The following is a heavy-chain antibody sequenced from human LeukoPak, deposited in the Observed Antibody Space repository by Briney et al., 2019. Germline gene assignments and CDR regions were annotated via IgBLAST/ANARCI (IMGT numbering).Heavy chain of an antibody. CDR3: ARPAAGRGLDY. V-gene: IGHV4-39*01. J-gene: IGHJ4*02. CDR2: IYYSGST. CDR1: GGSIRSSSYY. Sequence: SETLSLTCTVSGGSIRSSSYYWGWIRQPPGKGLEWIGTIYYSGSTYYNPSLKSRVTVSVDTSKNQFSLKLSSVTAADTAVYYCARPAAGRGLDYWGQGTLVTVSS. D-gene: IGHD6-13*01.